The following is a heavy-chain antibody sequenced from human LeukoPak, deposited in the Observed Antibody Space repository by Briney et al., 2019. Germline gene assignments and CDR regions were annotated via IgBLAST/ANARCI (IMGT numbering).Heavy chain of an antibody. CDR1: GYTLTELS. CDR2: FDPEDGET. D-gene: IGHD3-22*01. Sequence: GASVKVSFKVSGYTLTELSMHWVRQAPGKGLEWMGGFDPEDGETIYAQKFQGRVTMTEDTSTDTAYMELSSLGSEDTAVYYCATELGWYYDSSGYYIYWGQGTLVTVSS. J-gene: IGHJ4*02. CDR3: ATELGWYYDSSGYYIY. V-gene: IGHV1-24*01.